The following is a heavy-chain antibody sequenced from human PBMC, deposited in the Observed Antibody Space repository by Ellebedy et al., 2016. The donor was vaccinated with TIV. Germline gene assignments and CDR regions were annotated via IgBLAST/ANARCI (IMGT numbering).Heavy chain of an antibody. CDR1: GYSFTSYG. V-gene: IGHV1-18*04. Sequence: AASVKVSCKASGYSFTSYGISWVRQAPGQGLEWMGWINAYNGNTNIAQKFQGRVTMTTDTSTSTAYMEVRRLGSDDTAVYSCARETAAGPVDFQYWGQGTLVIVSS. D-gene: IGHD6-25*01. CDR2: INAYNGNT. CDR3: ARETAAGPVDFQY. J-gene: IGHJ1*01.